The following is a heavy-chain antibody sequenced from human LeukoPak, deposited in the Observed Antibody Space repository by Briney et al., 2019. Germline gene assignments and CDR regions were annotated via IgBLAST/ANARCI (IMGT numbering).Heavy chain of an antibody. CDR2: ISGSGGST. Sequence: GGSLRLSCAASGFTFSSYAMSWVRQAPGKGLEWVSAISGSGGSTYYADSVKGRFTISRDNSKNTLYLQMNSLRAEDTAVYYCAKVMVPTVTTRPSFDYWGQGTLVTVSS. V-gene: IGHV3-23*01. D-gene: IGHD4-17*01. CDR3: AKVMVPTVTTRPSFDY. CDR1: GFTFSSYA. J-gene: IGHJ4*02.